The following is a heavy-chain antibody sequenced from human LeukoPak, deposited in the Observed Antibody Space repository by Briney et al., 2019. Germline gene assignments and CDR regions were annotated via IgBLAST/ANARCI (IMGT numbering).Heavy chain of an antibody. V-gene: IGHV4-31*03. J-gene: IGHJ4*02. Sequence: SETLSLTCTVSGGSISSGGYYWSWIRQHPGKGLEWIRYIYYSGSTYYNPSLKSRVTISVDTSKNQFSLKLSSVTAADTAVYYCATNYYYDSSGYSIWGQGTLVTVSS. CDR2: IYYSGST. CDR1: GGSISSGGYY. CDR3: ATNYYYDSSGYSI. D-gene: IGHD3-22*01.